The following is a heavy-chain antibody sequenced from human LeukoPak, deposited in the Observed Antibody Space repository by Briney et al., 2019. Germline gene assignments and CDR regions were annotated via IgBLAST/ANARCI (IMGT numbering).Heavy chain of an antibody. J-gene: IGHJ6*02. D-gene: IGHD3-16*01. CDR1: VYSFTSYW. Sequence: LGESRTISGMGSVYSFTSYWIGWARHMPGKGLEWMGIIYPLDSDTRYSPSFQGQVTISADKSISTAYLQWSSLKASDTAMYYCARSPPGGDYYYYGMDVWGQGSTVTVSS. V-gene: IGHV5-51*01. CDR3: ARSPPGGDYYYYGMDV. CDR2: IYPLDSDT.